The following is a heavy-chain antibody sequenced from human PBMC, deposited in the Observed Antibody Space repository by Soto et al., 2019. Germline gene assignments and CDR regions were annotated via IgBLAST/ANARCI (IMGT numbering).Heavy chain of an antibody. CDR2: INHSGST. V-gene: IGHV4-34*01. Sequence: SETLSLTCAVYGGSFSGYYWSWIRQPPGKGLEWIGEINHSGSTNYNPSLKSRVTISVDTSKNQFSLKLSSVTAADTAVYYCAREGNDILTGRLNWFDPWGQGTLVTVSS. CDR1: GGSFSGYY. D-gene: IGHD3-9*01. J-gene: IGHJ5*02. CDR3: AREGNDILTGRLNWFDP.